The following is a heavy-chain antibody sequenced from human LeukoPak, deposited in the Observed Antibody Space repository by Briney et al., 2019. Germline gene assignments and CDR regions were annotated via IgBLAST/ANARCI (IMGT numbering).Heavy chain of an antibody. D-gene: IGHD7-27*01. J-gene: IGHJ4*02. CDR3: AKDGGLWVSAHWGDS. CDR2: ITTGGPNT. Sequence: SGGSLRLSCTASGFTFSSCTMSWVRQAPGKGLKWVSTITTGGPNTYYADSVKGWFTVSRDDSKNTLYLQMNSLRAEDTAVYYCAKDGGLWVSAHWGDSWGRGTLVTVSS. CDR1: GFTFSSCT. V-gene: IGHV3-23*01.